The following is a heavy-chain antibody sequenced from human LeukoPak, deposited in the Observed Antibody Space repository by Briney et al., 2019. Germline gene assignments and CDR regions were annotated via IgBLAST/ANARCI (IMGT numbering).Heavy chain of an antibody. J-gene: IGHJ5*02. CDR3: ARDQYYYGSGSYSNWFDP. D-gene: IGHD3-10*01. Sequence: PSETLSLTCTVSGGSISSYYWSWIRQPPGKGLEWIGYISYSGSTKSNPALKSRVTISVDTSKNQFSLKLSSVTAADTAVYYCARDQYYYGSGSYSNWFDPWGQGTLVTVSS. CDR2: ISYSGST. V-gene: IGHV4-59*01. CDR1: GGSISSYY.